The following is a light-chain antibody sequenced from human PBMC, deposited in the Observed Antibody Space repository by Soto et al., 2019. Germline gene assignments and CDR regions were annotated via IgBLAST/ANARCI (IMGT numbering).Light chain of an antibody. CDR3: QQYNRHS. J-gene: IGKJ1*01. Sequence: VHMTLSPSTLSASVGDRVTMPCRASQSAGDWFGWYQQKTGTEPKXLIXHASSLESGVPSRFSGSGSGAECTLTIISLQAAECAAWYCQQYNRHSFGQGTKVDIK. CDR2: HAS. CDR1: QSAGDW. V-gene: IGKV1-5*01.